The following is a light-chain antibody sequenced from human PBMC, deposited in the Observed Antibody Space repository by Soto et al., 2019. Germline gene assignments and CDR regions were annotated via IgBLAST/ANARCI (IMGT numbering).Light chain of an antibody. CDR2: DVS. CDR1: QSVSNY. Sequence: IVLTQSPATLSLSLGERATLSCRASQSVSNYLAWYQQKPGQAPRLLIYDVSSRATGIPARFSASGSGTDFTLTISSLEPEDYAVYYCQQRRIWLTFGGGTKVEIK. V-gene: IGKV3-11*01. CDR3: QQRRIWLT. J-gene: IGKJ4*01.